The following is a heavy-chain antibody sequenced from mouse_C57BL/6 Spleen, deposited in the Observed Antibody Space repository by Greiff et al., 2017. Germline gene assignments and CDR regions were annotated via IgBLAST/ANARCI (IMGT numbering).Heavy chain of an antibody. Sequence: QVQLQQPGAELVKPGASVKLSCKASGYTFTSYWMQWVKQRPGQGLEWIGEIDPSDSYTNYNQKFKGKATLTVDTSSSTAYMQLSSLTSEDSAVYYCARVGYDYDTGFAYWGQGTLVTVSA. V-gene: IGHV1-50*01. J-gene: IGHJ3*01. CDR1: GYTFTSYW. CDR3: ARVGYDYDTGFAY. D-gene: IGHD2-4*01. CDR2: IDPSDSYT.